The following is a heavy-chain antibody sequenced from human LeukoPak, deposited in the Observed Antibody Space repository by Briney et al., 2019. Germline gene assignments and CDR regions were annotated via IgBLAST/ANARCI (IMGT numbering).Heavy chain of an antibody. V-gene: IGHV3-30*03. CDR3: ARGAHKRDDYGGFFDY. CDR1: GFTFSSYG. Sequence: PGGSLRLSCAASGFTFSSYGMSWVRQAPGKGLEWVAVLSSDGNKKDYADSVKGRLTISRDNSKNTLYLQMNSLRAEDTAVYYCARGAHKRDDYGGFFDYWGQGALVTVSS. J-gene: IGHJ4*02. D-gene: IGHD4-23*01. CDR2: LSSDGNKK.